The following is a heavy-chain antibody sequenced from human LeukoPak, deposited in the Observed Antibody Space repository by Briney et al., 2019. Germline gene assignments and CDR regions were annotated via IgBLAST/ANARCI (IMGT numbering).Heavy chain of an antibody. CDR3: ARVTMIVVVNWFDP. D-gene: IGHD3-22*01. CDR1: GGSFSGYY. V-gene: IGHV4-34*01. J-gene: IGHJ5*02. Sequence: SETLSLTCAVYGGSFSGYYWSWIRQPPGKGLEWIGEINHSGSTNYNPSLKSRVTISVDTSKNQFSLKLSSVTAADTAVYYRARVTMIVVVNWFDPWGQGTLVTVSS. CDR2: INHSGST.